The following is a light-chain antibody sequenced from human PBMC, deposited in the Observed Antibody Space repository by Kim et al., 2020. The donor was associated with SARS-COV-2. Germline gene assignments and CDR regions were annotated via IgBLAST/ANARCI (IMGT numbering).Light chain of an antibody. V-gene: IGLV1-51*01. CDR3: GTWDSSLSAVV. CDR1: NSNIGNDY. CDR2: DNN. J-gene: IGLJ2*01. Sequence: GQKVTISCSGSNSNIGNDYVSWYQQFPGTAPKFLIYDNNKRPSGIPDRFSGSKSGTSATLDITGLQTGDEADYYCGTWDSSLSAVVFGGGTQLTVL.